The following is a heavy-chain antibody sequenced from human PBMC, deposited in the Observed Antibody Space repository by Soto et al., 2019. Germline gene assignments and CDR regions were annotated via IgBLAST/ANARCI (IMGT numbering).Heavy chain of an antibody. J-gene: IGHJ6*04. D-gene: IGHD3-22*01. CDR3: ARHGYHSGYREYYYYYGMDV. CDR1: GYSFTSYW. V-gene: IGHV5-51*01. CDR2: IYPGDSDT. Sequence: PGESLKISCKGSGYSFTSYWIGWVRQMPGKGLEWMGIIYPGDSDTRYSPSFQGQVTISADKSISTAYLQWSSLKASDTAMYYCARHGYHSGYREYYYYYGMDVGGKGTTVTVPS.